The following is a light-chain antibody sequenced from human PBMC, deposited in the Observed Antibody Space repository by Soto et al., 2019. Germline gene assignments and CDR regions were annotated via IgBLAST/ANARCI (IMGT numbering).Light chain of an antibody. V-gene: IGKV1-12*01. CDR1: QRIGKW. CDR3: QQGSSFPWT. Sequence: DIQMTQSPSSVSASVGDRVTITCRASQRIGKWLAWHQQKPGKAPKALIYDASSLQTGVPSRFSGSGSGTDFTLTISSLQPEDFATYFCQQGSSFPWTFGQVTRVEIK. J-gene: IGKJ1*01. CDR2: DAS.